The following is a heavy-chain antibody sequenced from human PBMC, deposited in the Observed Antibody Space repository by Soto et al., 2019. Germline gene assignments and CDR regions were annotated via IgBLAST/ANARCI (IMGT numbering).Heavy chain of an antibody. Sequence: EVQLVELGGGLVQPGESLRLSCTASGITFSSYSMNWVRQAPGKGLEWLSYISSSNTAYADSVKGRFTISRDNAKNSVYLQMNSLRDEDTAVYYCVGDQDVHAPMVHGNYWGRGTRVTVSS. D-gene: IGHD2-8*01. V-gene: IGHV3-48*02. CDR3: VGDQDVHAPMVHGNY. CDR2: ISSSNT. J-gene: IGHJ4*02. CDR1: GITFSSYS.